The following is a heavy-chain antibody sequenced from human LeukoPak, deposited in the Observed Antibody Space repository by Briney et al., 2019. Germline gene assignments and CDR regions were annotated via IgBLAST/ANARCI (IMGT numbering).Heavy chain of an antibody. CDR3: AKLVWRASAYYFDY. Sequence: PGGSLRLSCAASGFTFSSYAMSWVRQAPGKGLEWVSAVSESGSNTYYVDSVKGRFTIPRDNSKNTLYLQMNGLTAEDTAIYYCAKLVWRASAYYFDYWGQGTLVTVSS. J-gene: IGHJ4*02. CDR1: GFTFSSYA. V-gene: IGHV3-23*01. CDR2: VSESGSNT. D-gene: IGHD3-3*01.